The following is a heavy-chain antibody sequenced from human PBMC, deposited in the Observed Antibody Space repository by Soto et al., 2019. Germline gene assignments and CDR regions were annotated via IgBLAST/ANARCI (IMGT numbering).Heavy chain of an antibody. D-gene: IGHD2-21*02. CDR2: IIPLFGTP. V-gene: IGHV1-69*06. J-gene: IGHJ5*01. CDR3: ARASPVICGGDPCYRLDSSFDS. CDR1: GATFSTTG. Sequence: QVQLVQSGAEVRKPGSSLRVSCKSSGATFSTTGISWVRQAPGQGLEWMGGIIPLFGTPKYARKFQGRVYITAEKSTNTVYMELNSLRPDDAAVYYCARASPVICGGDPCYRLDSSFDSWGQGSLVIVSS.